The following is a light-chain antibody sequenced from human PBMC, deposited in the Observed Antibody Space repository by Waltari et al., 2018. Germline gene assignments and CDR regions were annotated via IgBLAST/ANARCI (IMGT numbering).Light chain of an antibody. J-gene: IGKJ2*03. CDR3: QQYYGPGYS. CDR2: WAS. CDR1: PSLLHSPNNKNY. V-gene: IGKV4-1*01. Sequence: DIVMTQSPDSLAVSLGERATINCRSSPSLLHSPNNKNYIGWYQQNPGQPPKLLIYWASTRASGVPYRFSCSGSGTDFTLTIASLQAEDVAMYYCQQYYGPGYSFGQGTRLEIK.